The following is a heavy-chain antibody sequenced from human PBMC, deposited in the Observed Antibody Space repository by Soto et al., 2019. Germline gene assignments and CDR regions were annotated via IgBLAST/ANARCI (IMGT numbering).Heavy chain of an antibody. V-gene: IGHV4-34*01. CDR3: AICGAHDYIWGSYRWSYAFDI. Sequence: PSETLSLTCAVYGGSFSGYYWSWIRQPPGKGLEWIGEINHSGSTNYNPSLKSRVTISEDKSKNQISLKLSSMTAADTAVYYCAICGAHDYIWGSYRWSYAFDIWGQGTMVTVAS. CDR2: INHSGST. D-gene: IGHD3-16*02. J-gene: IGHJ3*02. CDR1: GGSFSGYY.